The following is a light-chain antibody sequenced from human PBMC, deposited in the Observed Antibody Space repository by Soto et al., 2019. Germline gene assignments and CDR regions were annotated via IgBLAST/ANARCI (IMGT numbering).Light chain of an antibody. CDR3: QQDTSFPFT. CDR1: QGIRNW. CDR2: AAS. Sequence: DIQMTQSPSSVSASVGDRVTITCRASQGIRNWLAWYQQKPGKAPKLLIYAASSLQSGVPSRFSGSGSGTDFTLTINSLQPEDFATYYCQQDTSFPFTFGPGTKVDVK. J-gene: IGKJ3*01. V-gene: IGKV1-12*01.